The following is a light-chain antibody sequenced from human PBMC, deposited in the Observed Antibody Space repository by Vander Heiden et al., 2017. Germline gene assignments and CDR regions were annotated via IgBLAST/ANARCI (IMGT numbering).Light chain of an antibody. J-gene: IGKJ2*03. V-gene: IGKV1-39*01. CDR2: TAS. CDR1: QSISGY. CDR3: QQNHSSPFS. Sequence: DIQLTQSPSSLSASVGDRVTITCRASQSISGYLNWYQQKPGKAPKLLIYTASGLQSGVPSRFSGSGSGTDFTLTISSLQPEDFATYFCQQNHSSPFSFGQGTKLEI.